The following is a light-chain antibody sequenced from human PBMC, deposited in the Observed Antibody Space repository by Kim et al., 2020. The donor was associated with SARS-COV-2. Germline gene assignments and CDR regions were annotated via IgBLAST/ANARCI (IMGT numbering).Light chain of an antibody. CDR2: DVT. J-gene: IGLJ1*01. CDR3: SSYTISSLFYV. CDR1: ATDIGRYNY. V-gene: IGLV2-14*03. Sequence: SITISGTGTATDIGRYNYVSWYQHYPGKAPKLIIFDVTKRPSGVSSRFSGSKSGNTASLTISSLQPEDEAEYFCSSYTISSLFYVFGSGTKVTVL.